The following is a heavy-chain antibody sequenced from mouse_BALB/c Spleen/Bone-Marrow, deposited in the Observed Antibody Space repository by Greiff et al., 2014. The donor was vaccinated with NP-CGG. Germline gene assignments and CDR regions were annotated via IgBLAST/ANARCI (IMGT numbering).Heavy chain of an antibody. D-gene: IGHD2-14*01. J-gene: IGHJ1*01. CDR3: ASYRYAWYFDV. CDR2: IDPANGNT. CDR1: GFNIKDTY. Sequence: EVQLVESGAELVKPGASVKLSCTASGFNIKDTYMHWVKQRPEQGLEWIGRIDPANGNTKYDPKFQGKATITADTSSNTAYLQLSSLTSEDTAAYYCASYRYAWYFDVWGAGTTVTVSS. V-gene: IGHV14-3*02.